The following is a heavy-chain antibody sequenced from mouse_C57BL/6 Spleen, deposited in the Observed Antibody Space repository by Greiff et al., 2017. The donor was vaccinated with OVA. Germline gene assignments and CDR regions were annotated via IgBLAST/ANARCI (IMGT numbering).Heavy chain of an antibody. CDR1: GYTFTDYY. Sequence: VQLKQSGPELVKPGASVKISCKASGYTFTDYYMNWVKQSHGKSLEWIGDINPNNGGTSYNQKFKGKATLTVDKSSSTAYMELRSLTSEDSAVYYCARAVYDHPSFAYWGQGTLVTVSA. J-gene: IGHJ3*01. V-gene: IGHV1-26*01. CDR3: ARAVYDHPSFAY. D-gene: IGHD2-3*01. CDR2: INPNNGGT.